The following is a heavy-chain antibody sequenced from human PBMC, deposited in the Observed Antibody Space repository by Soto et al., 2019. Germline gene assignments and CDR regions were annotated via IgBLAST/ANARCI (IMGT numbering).Heavy chain of an antibody. Sequence: EVQLVESGGGLVKPGGSLRLSCAASVFTFSNAWMSWVRQAPGKGLEWVGRIKSKTDGGTTDYAAPVKGRFTISRDDSKNTLYLQMNSLKTEDTAVYYCTTDWYCSSTSCHATRAYMDVGGKGTTVTVSS. CDR3: TTDWYCSSTSCHATRAYMDV. CDR2: IKSKTDGGTT. D-gene: IGHD2-2*01. J-gene: IGHJ6*03. V-gene: IGHV3-15*01. CDR1: VFTFSNAW.